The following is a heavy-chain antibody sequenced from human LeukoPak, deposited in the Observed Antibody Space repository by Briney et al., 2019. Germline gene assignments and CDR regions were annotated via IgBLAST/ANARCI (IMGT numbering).Heavy chain of an antibody. J-gene: IGHJ3*02. D-gene: IGHD3-16*01. CDR3: ARFRGQGGDLDI. CDR1: GFTFSSYE. V-gene: IGHV3-74*01. CDR2: INHDGSSI. Sequence: GGSLRLSCAASGFTFSSYEMNWVRQAPGKGLVCVSRINHDGSSISYADSVKGRFTISRDNAKNTLFLQMNSLRAEDTAVYYCARFRGQGGDLDIWGQGTMVTVSS.